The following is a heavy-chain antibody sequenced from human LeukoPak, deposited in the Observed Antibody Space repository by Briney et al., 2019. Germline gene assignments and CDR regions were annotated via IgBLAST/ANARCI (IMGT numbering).Heavy chain of an antibody. J-gene: IGHJ6*03. CDR2: ISRSGGNS. CDR3: ARDSDYYYMDV. Sequence: GGSLRLSCEASGFTQNAMGWVRQAPGKGLEWVASISRSGGNSHYADSVKGRFTISRDNAKNSLYLQMNSLRAEDTAVYYCARDSDYYYMDVWGKGTTVTVSS. V-gene: IGHV3-23*01. CDR1: GFTQNA.